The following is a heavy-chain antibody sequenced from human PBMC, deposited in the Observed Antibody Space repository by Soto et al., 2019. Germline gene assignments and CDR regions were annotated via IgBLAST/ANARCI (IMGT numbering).Heavy chain of an antibody. CDR2: IHDTGRT. CDR3: ARDSVSVTYRFDS. J-gene: IGHJ4*02. Sequence: QVQLQESGTGLVRPSETLSLTCTVSGDSLSTYYWSWIRQPAGERLEWIGRIHDTGRTNYNTSLKSRVTMSGDTSKKPFSLRVNSVTAADTAVYYCARDSVSVTYRFDSWGQGTKVTVSS. V-gene: IGHV4-4*07. D-gene: IGHD4-17*01. CDR1: GDSLSTYY.